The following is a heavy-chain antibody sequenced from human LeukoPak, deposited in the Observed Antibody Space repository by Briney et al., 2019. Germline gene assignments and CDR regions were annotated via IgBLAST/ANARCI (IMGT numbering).Heavy chain of an antibody. CDR3: ARDRYYYDSSGVGEFDY. V-gene: IGHV3-21*01. CDR2: ISSSSSYI. CDR1: GFTFSSYS. J-gene: IGHJ4*02. D-gene: IGHD3-22*01. Sequence: GGSLRLSCAASGFTFSSYSMNWVRQAPGKGLEWVSSISSSSSYIYYADSVKGRFTISRDNAKNSLYLQMNSLRAEDTAVYYCARDRYYYDSSGVGEFDYWGQGTLVTVSS.